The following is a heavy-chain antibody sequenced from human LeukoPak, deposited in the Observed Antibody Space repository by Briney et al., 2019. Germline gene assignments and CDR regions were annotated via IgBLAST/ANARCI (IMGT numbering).Heavy chain of an antibody. D-gene: IGHD1-26*01. Sequence: GGSLRLSCAASGFTFSSYWMSWVRQAPGKGLEWVANIKQDGSEKYYVDSVKGRFTISRDNAKNSLYLQMNSLRGEDTAVYYCARDFEWEPSTWFDPWGQGTLVTVSS. CDR1: GFTFSSYW. CDR2: IKQDGSEK. V-gene: IGHV3-7*01. CDR3: ARDFEWEPSTWFDP. J-gene: IGHJ5*02.